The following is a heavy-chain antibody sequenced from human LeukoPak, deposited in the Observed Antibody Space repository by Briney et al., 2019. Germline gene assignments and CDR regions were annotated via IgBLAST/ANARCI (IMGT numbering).Heavy chain of an antibody. J-gene: IGHJ4*02. CDR1: GYTFTSYG. CDR3: ARGPGKRWLSSVRKKGFDY. CDR2: MNPNSGNT. V-gene: IGHV1-8*02. Sequence: ASVKVSCKASGYTFTSYGISWVRQATGQGLEWMGWMNPNSGNTGYAQKFQGRVTMTRNTSISTAYMELSSLRSEDTAVYYCARGPGKRWLSSVRKKGFDYWGQGTLVTVSS. D-gene: IGHD5-24*01.